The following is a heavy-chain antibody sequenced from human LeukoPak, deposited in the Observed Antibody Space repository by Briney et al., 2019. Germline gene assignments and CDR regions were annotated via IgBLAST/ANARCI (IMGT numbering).Heavy chain of an antibody. CDR3: AELGITMSGGV. V-gene: IGHV3-43*01. Sequence: GGSLRLSCAASGFTFDDYTMHWVRHAPGKGLEWVSLISWDGGSTYYADSVKGRFTISRDNAKNSLYLQMNSRRAEDTAVYYCAELGITMSGGVWGKGTTVTISS. CDR1: GFTFDDYT. CDR2: ISWDGGST. J-gene: IGHJ6*04. D-gene: IGHD3-10*02.